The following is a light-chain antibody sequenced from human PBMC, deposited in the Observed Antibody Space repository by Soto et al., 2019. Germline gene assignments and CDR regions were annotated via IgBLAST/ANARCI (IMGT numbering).Light chain of an antibody. Sequence: DIQMTQSPSSLSASVGDRVTITCRASQDINNYLAWYQVQPGKGPKLLIYAASTLQSGVPSRFSGSGSGTAFTLTISSLQPEDVATYFCQKYNSAPRTFGQGTMVEI. V-gene: IGKV1-27*01. CDR1: QDINNY. CDR2: AAS. J-gene: IGKJ1*01. CDR3: QKYNSAPRT.